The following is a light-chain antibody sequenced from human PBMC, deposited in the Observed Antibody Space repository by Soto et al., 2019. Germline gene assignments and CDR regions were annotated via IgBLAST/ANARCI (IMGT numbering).Light chain of an antibody. CDR1: QTVSINY. CDR2: GAS. V-gene: IGKV3-20*01. J-gene: IGKJ1*01. Sequence: EIVLTQSPGTLSLSPGERATLSCRASQTVSINYLAWYQQKHGQPPRLLVYGASSRATRLPVRISGSGSEIAFTLTISRLEPEDFAVYYCQQYGYSPWTFGRGTNVEIK. CDR3: QQYGYSPWT.